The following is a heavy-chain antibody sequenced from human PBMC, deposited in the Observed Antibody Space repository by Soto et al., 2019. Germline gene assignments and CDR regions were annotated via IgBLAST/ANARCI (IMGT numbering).Heavy chain of an antibody. CDR3: ANQPLKPPLRLHD. CDR2: ISSSSGST. CDR1: GFTFSTYA. J-gene: IGHJ4*02. Sequence: EVQLLESGGGLVQPGGSLRLSCAASGFTFSTYAMAWVRQAPGKGLEWVSSISSSSGSTFYADSVKGRFTISRDNSENTLSLQRHSLTAEDTAVYYCANQPLKPPLRLHDWSQRTLVTVSS. V-gene: IGHV3-23*01. D-gene: IGHD2-2*01.